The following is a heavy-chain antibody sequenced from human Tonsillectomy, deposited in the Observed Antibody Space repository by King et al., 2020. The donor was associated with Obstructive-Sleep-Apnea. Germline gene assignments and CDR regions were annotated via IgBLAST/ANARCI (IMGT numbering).Heavy chain of an antibody. CDR1: GGSISSYY. Sequence: PLQESGPGLVKPSETLSLTCTVSGGSISSYYWSWIRPPPGKGLEWIGYIYYTGSTNYNPSLKSRVTISVDTSKNQFSLKLSSVTAADTAVYYCARERGNYYDSSGYDSWGQGTLVTVSS. CDR3: ARERGNYYDSSGYDS. D-gene: IGHD3-22*01. CDR2: IYYTGST. V-gene: IGHV4-59*01. J-gene: IGHJ5*01.